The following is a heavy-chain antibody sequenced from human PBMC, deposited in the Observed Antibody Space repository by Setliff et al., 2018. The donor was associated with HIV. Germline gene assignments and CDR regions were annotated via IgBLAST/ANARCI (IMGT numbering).Heavy chain of an antibody. D-gene: IGHD3-22*01. J-gene: IGHJ3*02. V-gene: IGHV1-2*06. CDR3: ARVWSPGGYSHAFDI. CDR1: GYTFTNYY. Sequence: ASVKVSCKASGYTFTNYYIHWVRQAPGQGLEWMGRINPNSGGTNYAQKFQGRVTMTRDTSINTAYMELSRLRSDDTAMYYCARVWSPGGYSHAFDIWGQGTMVTVSS. CDR2: INPNSGGT.